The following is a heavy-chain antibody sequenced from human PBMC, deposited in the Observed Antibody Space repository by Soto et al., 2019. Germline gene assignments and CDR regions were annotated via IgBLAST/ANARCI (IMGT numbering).Heavy chain of an antibody. V-gene: IGHV1-69*13. CDR1: GGTFSSYA. CDR3: EFFFFVPDTSYCSSRFPV. J-gene: IGHJ6*02. D-gene: IGHD2-15*01. Sequence: SVKVSCKASGGTFSSYAISWVRQAPGQGNEWMGGIIPIFGTANYAQKFQGRVTITADESTSTAYMELSSLRSEDTAGYYCEFFFFVPDTSYCSSRFPVWGHGTTVTVSS. CDR2: IIPIFGTA.